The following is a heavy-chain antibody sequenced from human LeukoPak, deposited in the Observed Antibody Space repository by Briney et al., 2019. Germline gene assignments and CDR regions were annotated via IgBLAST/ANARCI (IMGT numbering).Heavy chain of an antibody. V-gene: IGHV6-1*01. Sequence: SQTLSLTCAISGDSVSSTSATWIWIRQSPSRGLEWLGRTYYRSKWYNDYAVSVKSRITINPDTSKNQFSLQLNSVTPEDTAVYYCARNPLTGEYYFDYWGQGTLVTVSS. D-gene: IGHD7-27*01. CDR2: TYYRSKWYN. CDR1: GDSVSSTSAT. J-gene: IGHJ4*02. CDR3: ARNPLTGEYYFDY.